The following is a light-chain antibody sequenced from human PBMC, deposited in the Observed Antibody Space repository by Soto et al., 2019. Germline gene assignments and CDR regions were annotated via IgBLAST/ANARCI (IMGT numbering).Light chain of an antibody. J-gene: IGKJ4*01. CDR1: QDIAGY. Sequence: DVRMTQSPSSLSASVGDSVTISCRASQDIAGYLAWFQQKPGKAPRSLIFSASTLHSGVPSRFSGSASGTDFTHTITNLQPEDFATYYCQQYNHHPLTFGGGTKVEIK. CDR3: QQYNHHPLT. V-gene: IGKV1-16*01. CDR2: SAS.